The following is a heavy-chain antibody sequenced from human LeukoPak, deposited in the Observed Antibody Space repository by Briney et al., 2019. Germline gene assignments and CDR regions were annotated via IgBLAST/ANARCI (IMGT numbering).Heavy chain of an antibody. Sequence: PGGSLRLSCAASGFTFSSYAMSWVRQAPGKGLEWVSAISGSGGSTYYADSVKGRFAISRDNSKNTLYLQMNSLRAENTAVYSWAKDHETYYYDSSGYYYWGQGTLVTVSS. J-gene: IGHJ4*02. CDR1: GFTFSSYA. CDR3: AKDHETYYYDSSGYYY. V-gene: IGHV3-23*01. D-gene: IGHD3-22*01. CDR2: ISGSGGST.